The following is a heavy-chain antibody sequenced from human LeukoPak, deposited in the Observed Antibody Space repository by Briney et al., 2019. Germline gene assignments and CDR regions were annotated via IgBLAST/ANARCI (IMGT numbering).Heavy chain of an antibody. CDR1: GYSISSGYY. Sequence: SETLSLTCAVSGYSISSGYYWGWIRQPPGKGLEWIGSIYHSGSTYYNPSLKSRVTISVDPSKNQFSLKLSSVTAADTAVYYCASHRDYYDSIGYYELDYWGQGTLVTVSS. J-gene: IGHJ4*02. V-gene: IGHV4-38-2*01. D-gene: IGHD3-22*01. CDR3: ASHRDYYDSIGYYELDY. CDR2: IYHSGST.